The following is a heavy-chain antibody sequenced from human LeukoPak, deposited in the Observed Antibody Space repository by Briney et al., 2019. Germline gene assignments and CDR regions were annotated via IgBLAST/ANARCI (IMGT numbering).Heavy chain of an antibody. V-gene: IGHV3-7*01. J-gene: IGHJ4*02. CDR1: GFTFSSYW. D-gene: IGHD5-18*01. CDR3: ARHLSGVTGYTYGRGIDY. CDR2: IKKDGSEK. Sequence: GGSLRLSCAASGFTFSSYWMSWVRQAPGKGLEWVASIKKDGSEKYYVDSVKGRFTISRDNAKKSLYLQMNSLRAEDTAVYYCARHLSGVTGYTYGRGIDYWGQGTLVTVSS.